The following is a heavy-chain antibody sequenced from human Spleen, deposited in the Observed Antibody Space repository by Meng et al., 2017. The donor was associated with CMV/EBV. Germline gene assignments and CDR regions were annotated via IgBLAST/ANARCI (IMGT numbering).Heavy chain of an antibody. Sequence: GMSWVRQAPGKGLEWASGINWNGGSTGYADSVKVRFTISRDNAKNSLYLQMNSLRAEDTAVYYCAKDGAGAFFTYYYDSSGYYGFDYWGQGTLVTVSS. D-gene: IGHD3-22*01. J-gene: IGHJ4*02. CDR1: G. CDR3: AKDGAGAFFTYYYDSSGYYGFDY. CDR2: INWNGGST. V-gene: IGHV3-20*03.